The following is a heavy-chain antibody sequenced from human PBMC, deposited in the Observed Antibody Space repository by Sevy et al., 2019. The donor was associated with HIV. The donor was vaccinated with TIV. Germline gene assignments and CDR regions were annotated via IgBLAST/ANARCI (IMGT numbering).Heavy chain of an antibody. D-gene: IGHD3-10*01. CDR3: AKDRSPAYYYGSGSYTTGDYGMDV. CDR2: ISYDGSNK. Sequence: GGSLRLSCAASGFTFSSYGMHWVRQAPGKGLEWVAVISYDGSNKYYADSVKGRFTISRDNSKNTLYLQMNSLRAEDTAVYYGAKDRSPAYYYGSGSYTTGDYGMDVWGQGTTVTVSS. V-gene: IGHV3-30*18. CDR1: GFTFSSYG. J-gene: IGHJ6*02.